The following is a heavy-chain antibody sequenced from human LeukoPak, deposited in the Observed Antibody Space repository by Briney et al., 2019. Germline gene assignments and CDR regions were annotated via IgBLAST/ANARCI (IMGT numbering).Heavy chain of an antibody. CDR3: ATEYYYGSGYNWFDP. D-gene: IGHD3-10*01. J-gene: IGHJ5*02. CDR1: GYTLTELS. CDR2: FDPEGGET. V-gene: IGHV1-24*01. Sequence: ASVKVSCKVSGYTLTELSMHWVRQAPGKGLEWMGGFDPEGGETIYAQKFQGRVTMTEDTSTDTAYMELSSLRSEDTAVYYCATEYYYGSGYNWFDPWGQGTLVTVSS.